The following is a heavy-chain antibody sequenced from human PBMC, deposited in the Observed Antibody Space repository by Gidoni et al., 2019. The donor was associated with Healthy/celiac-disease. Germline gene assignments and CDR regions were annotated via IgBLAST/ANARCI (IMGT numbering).Heavy chain of an antibody. D-gene: IGHD1-26*01. CDR2: GNT. Sequence: GNTNYAQKLQGRVTMTTDTSTSTAYMELRSLRSDDTAVYYCARAMPFSGSYVYFDYWGQGTLVTVSS. J-gene: IGHJ4*02. CDR3: ARAMPFSGSYVYFDY. V-gene: IGHV1-18*01.